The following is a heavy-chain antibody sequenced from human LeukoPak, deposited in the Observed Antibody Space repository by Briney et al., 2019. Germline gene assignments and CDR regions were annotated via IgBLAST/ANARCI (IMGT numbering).Heavy chain of an antibody. CDR1: GGTFNSYA. CDR2: IMPIFSTR. Sequence: GASVKVSCKASGGTFNSYAISLVRQAPGQGLEWMGGIMPIFSTRNYAQKFQGRVTITADESTSTAYMELSSLRSEDTAVYYCASEMLAYCGGDCNYPFGYWGPGTLVTVSS. V-gene: IGHV1-69*13. D-gene: IGHD2-21*02. CDR3: ASEMLAYCGGDCNYPFGY. J-gene: IGHJ4*02.